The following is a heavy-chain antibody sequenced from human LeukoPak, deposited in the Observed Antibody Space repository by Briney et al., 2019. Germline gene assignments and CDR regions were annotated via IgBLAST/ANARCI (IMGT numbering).Heavy chain of an antibody. CDR2: MNPNSGNT. J-gene: IGHJ4*02. CDR3: ARGASRSFDY. V-gene: IGHV1-8*02. CDR1: GYTFTTYE. Sequence: GASVKVSCKASGYTFTTYEIHWVRQAPGQGLEWMGWMNPNSGNTAYVQKFQGRVTMTRTTSINTAYMELSGLRSEDTAVYYCARGASRSFDYWGQGTLVTVSS.